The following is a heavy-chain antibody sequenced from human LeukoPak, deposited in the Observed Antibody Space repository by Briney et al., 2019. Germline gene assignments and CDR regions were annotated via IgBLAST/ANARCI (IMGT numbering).Heavy chain of an antibody. J-gene: IGHJ4*02. Sequence: PGGSLRLSCAASGFTFSSYWMSWVRQAPGKGLEWVANIKQDGSEKYYVDSVKGRFTISRDNAKNSLYLQMNSLRAEDTAVYYCAKDYDSSGYYYAYFDYWGQGTLVTVSS. D-gene: IGHD3-22*01. V-gene: IGHV3-7*01. CDR1: GFTFSSYW. CDR3: AKDYDSSGYYYAYFDY. CDR2: IKQDGSEK.